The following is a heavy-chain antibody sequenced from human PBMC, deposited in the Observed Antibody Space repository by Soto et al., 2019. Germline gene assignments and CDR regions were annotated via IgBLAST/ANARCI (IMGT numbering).Heavy chain of an antibody. CDR2: IKSDGSEK. CDR3: ARESEDLTSNFDY. Sequence: GGSLRLSCAASGFTFSSHWMSWFRRAPGKGLEWVANIKSDGSEKYYADSVKGRFTVSRDNAQNSVFLQMNSLRAEDTAVYYCARESEDLTSNFDYWGQGTLVTVSS. J-gene: IGHJ4*02. V-gene: IGHV3-7*01. CDR1: GFTFSSHW.